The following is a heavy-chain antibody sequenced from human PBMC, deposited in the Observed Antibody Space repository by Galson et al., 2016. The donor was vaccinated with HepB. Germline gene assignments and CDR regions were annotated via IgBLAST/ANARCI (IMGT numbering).Heavy chain of an antibody. CDR2: ISYDGSKK. V-gene: IGHV3-30*03. Sequence: SLRLSCAASGFTFSSYAMHWVRRPPGKGLEWVAVISYDGSKKLSADSVKGRLTISRDISKNTLFLQMNSLRPEDTAVYYCARGDYYSSDDGLVVWGQGTPVTVSS. D-gene: IGHD5-12*01. J-gene: IGHJ6*02. CDR1: GFTFSSYA. CDR3: ARGDYYSSDDGLVV.